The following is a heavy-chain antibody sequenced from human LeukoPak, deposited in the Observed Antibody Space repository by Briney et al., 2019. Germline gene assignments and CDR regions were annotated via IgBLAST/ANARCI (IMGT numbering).Heavy chain of an antibody. CDR3: ARAENSPIVVVITAFDY. J-gene: IGHJ4*02. V-gene: IGHV3-21*01. CDR2: ISSSSSYI. Sequence: GGSLRLSCAASGFTFSSYSMNWVRQAPGKGLEWVSSISSSSSYIYYADSVKGRFTISRDNAKTSLYLQMNSLRAEDTAVYYCARAENSPIVVVITAFDYWGQGTLVTVSS. D-gene: IGHD3-22*01. CDR1: GFTFSSYS.